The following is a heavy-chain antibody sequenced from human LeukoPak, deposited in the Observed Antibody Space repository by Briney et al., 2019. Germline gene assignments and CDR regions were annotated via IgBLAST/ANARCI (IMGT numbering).Heavy chain of an antibody. J-gene: IGHJ3*02. CDR1: GFTFSSYS. CDR3: ARDQSGHIAGGTDAFEI. Sequence: QLGGSLRLSCAASGFTFSSYSMSWVRQAPGKGPEWVSYISGRSSIIYYADSVKGRFTISRDNAKNSLYLQMTGLRAEDTAVYYCARDQSGHIAGGTDAFEIWGQGTMVTVSS. V-gene: IGHV3-48*04. CDR2: ISGRSSII. D-gene: IGHD1-26*01.